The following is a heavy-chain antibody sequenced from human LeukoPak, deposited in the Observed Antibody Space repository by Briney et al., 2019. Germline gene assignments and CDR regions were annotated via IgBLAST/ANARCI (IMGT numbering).Heavy chain of an antibody. Sequence: PGGSLRLSCAASGFTFSSYGMHWVRQAPGKGLEWVAVISYDGDNKYYADSVNGRSTISRDNSKNTLSLQMDSLRAEDTAVYYCAKDIRVWGSYRYPCLDYWGQGTLITVSA. CDR3: AKDIRVWGSYRYPCLDY. CDR2: ISYDGDNK. D-gene: IGHD3-16*02. V-gene: IGHV3-30*18. CDR1: GFTFSSYG. J-gene: IGHJ4*02.